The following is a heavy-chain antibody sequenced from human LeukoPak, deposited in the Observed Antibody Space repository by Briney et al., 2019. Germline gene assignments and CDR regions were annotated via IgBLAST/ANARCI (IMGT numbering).Heavy chain of an antibody. J-gene: IGHJ5*02. CDR3: ARAPVPANYYDSSGTPRWFDP. CDR2: INHSGST. CDR1: GGSFSVYY. V-gene: IGHV4-34*01. Sequence: KPSETLSLTCAVYGGSFSVYYWSWIRQPPGKGLEWIGEINHSGSTNYNPSLKSRVTISVDTSKNQFSLRLSSVTAADTAVYYCARAPVPANYYDSSGTPRWFDPWGQGTLVTVSS. D-gene: IGHD3-22*01.